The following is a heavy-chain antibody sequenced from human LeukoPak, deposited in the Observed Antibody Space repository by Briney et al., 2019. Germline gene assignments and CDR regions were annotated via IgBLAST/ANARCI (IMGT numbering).Heavy chain of an antibody. CDR3: ATTATVTTCLVY. J-gene: IGHJ4*02. D-gene: IGHD4-11*01. V-gene: IGHV3-30*04. Sequence: PGGSLRLSCAASGFTFSSYAMHWVRQAPGKGLEWVAVISYDGSNKYYADSVKGRFTISRDNSKNTLYLQMNSLRAEDTAVYYCATTATVTTCLVYWGRGTLVTVSS. CDR2: ISYDGSNK. CDR1: GFTFSSYA.